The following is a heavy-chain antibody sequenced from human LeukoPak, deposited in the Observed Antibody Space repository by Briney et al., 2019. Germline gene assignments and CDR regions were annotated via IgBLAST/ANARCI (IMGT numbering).Heavy chain of an antibody. CDR1: GYTFTSYG. Sequence: ASVKVSCKASGYTFTSYGISWVRQAPGQGLEWMGWISAYNGNTNYAQKLQGRVTMTTDTSTNPAYTELGRLRTDGTGVYYCARAAGIAVAGNGGDYWGQGTLVTVSS. CDR2: ISAYNGNT. D-gene: IGHD6-19*01. CDR3: ARAAGIAVAGNGGDY. J-gene: IGHJ4*02. V-gene: IGHV1-18*01.